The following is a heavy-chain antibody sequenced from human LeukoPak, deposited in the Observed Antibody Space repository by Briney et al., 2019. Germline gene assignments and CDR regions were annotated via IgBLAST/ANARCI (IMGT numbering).Heavy chain of an antibody. CDR3: ASPSVYDIFNIDY. V-gene: IGHV3-74*01. J-gene: IGHJ4*02. D-gene: IGHD3-9*01. CDR2: INSDGSST. Sequence: GGSLRLSCAASGITFSRNWMHWVRQAPGKGLVWVSRINSDGSSTSYADSVKGRFTISRDNAENTLFLQMNSLRAEDTAVYYCASPSVYDIFNIDYWGQGTLVTVSS. CDR1: GITFSRNW.